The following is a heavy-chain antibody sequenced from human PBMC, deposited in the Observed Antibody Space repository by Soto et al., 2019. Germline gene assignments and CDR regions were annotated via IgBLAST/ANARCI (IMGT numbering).Heavy chain of an antibody. CDR3: ARASSWLLIHHDAFDI. Sequence: GVSLRLSCAASGFTFSSYAMHWVRQAPGKGLEWVAVISYDGSNKYYADSVKGRFTISRDNSKNTLYLQMNSLRAEDTAVYYCARASSWLLIHHDAFDIWGQGTMVTVSS. J-gene: IGHJ3*02. CDR1: GFTFSSYA. D-gene: IGHD3-22*01. CDR2: ISYDGSNK. V-gene: IGHV3-30-3*01.